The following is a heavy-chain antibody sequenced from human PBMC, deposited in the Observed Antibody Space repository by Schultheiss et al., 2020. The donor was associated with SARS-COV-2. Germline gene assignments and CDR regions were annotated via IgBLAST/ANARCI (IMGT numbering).Heavy chain of an antibody. CDR1: GFTFSDYY. CDR2: IYYSGTT. D-gene: IGHD2-21*02. V-gene: IGHV4-59*12. Sequence: SQTLSLTCAASGFTFSDYYMSWIRQPAGKGLEWIGYIYYSGTTSYNPSLQSRVTISVDTSKNRISLRLTSVTAADTAFYFCARSDWELLSFDPWGQGTLVTVSS. J-gene: IGHJ5*02. CDR3: ARSDWELLSFDP.